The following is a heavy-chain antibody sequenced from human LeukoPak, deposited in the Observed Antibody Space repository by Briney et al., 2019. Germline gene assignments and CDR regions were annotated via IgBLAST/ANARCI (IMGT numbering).Heavy chain of an antibody. V-gene: IGHV3-21*01. CDR1: GFTFSSYS. CDR3: ARVGTYCSGGSCYLFGGYFDY. Sequence: PGGSLRLSCAASGFTFSSYSMNWVRQAPGKGLEWVSSISGSSSYIYYADSVKGRFTISRDNAKNSLYLQMNSLRAEDTAVYYCARVGTYCSGGSCYLFGGYFDYWGQGTLVTVSS. CDR2: ISGSSSYI. J-gene: IGHJ4*02. D-gene: IGHD2-15*01.